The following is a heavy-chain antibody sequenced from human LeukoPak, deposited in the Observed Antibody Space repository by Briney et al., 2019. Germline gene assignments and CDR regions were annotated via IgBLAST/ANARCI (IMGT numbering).Heavy chain of an antibody. V-gene: IGHV3-53*01. CDR1: GFIVSDDY. Sequence: GGSLRLSCAASGFIVSDDYISWVRQTPGKGLEWVSVIHSGGATFYADSVKGRFTISRDNSKNTVHPQMNSLRAEDTAVYYCASGGKYCTGGACYGDWGQGTLVTVSS. D-gene: IGHD2-8*02. CDR3: ASGGKYCTGGACYGD. CDR2: IHSGGAT. J-gene: IGHJ4*02.